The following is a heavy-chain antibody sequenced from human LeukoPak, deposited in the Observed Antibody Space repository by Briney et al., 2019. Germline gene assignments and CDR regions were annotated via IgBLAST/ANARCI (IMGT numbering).Heavy chain of an antibody. Sequence: SVKVSCKASGGTFSSYAISWVRQAPGQGLEWMGRIIPILGIANYAQKLQGRVTMTTDTSTSTAYMELRSLRSDDTAVYYCARDPDYGSGSVRFDPWGQGTLVTVSS. J-gene: IGHJ5*02. CDR1: GGTFSSYA. CDR2: IIPILGIA. CDR3: ARDPDYGSGSVRFDP. D-gene: IGHD3-10*01. V-gene: IGHV1-69*04.